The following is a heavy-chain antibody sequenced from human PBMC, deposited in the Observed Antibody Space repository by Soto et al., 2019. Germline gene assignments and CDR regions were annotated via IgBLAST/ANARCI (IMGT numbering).Heavy chain of an antibody. CDR2: ISYDGSNK. D-gene: IGHD4-4*01. CDR3: VLWGVRDYSNNAWFDP. Sequence: GGSLRLSCAASGFTFSSYGMHWVRQAPGKGLEWVAVISYDGSNKYYADSVKGRFTISRDNSKNTLYLQMNSLRAEDTAVYYCVLWGVRDYSNNAWFDPWGQGTLVTVSS. CDR1: GFTFSSYG. V-gene: IGHV3-30*03. J-gene: IGHJ5*02.